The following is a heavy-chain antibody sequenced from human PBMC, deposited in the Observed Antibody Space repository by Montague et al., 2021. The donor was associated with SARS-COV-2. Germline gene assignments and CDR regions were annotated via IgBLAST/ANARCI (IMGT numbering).Heavy chain of an antibody. CDR2: XYGDDNN. CDR3: AHLGILRYFDP. Sequence: PALVKPTQTLTLTCTFSGFSLSTSEVGVGWIRQPPGKAPEFLALXYGDDNNRYKPSLKSRLTITKVTSKNQVVLTMTNVDPVDTATYYCAHLGILRYFDPGGQGTLVTVSS. J-gene: IGHJ5*02. CDR1: GFSLSTSEVG. D-gene: IGHD3-9*01. V-gene: IGHV2-5*02.